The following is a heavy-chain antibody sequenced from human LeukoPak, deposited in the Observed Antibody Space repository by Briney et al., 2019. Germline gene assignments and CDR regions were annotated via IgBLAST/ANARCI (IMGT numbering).Heavy chain of an antibody. CDR2: IYCSGNT. CDR1: GGSIFSSNSY. J-gene: IGHJ4*02. V-gene: IGHV4-39*07. Sequence: SETLSLTCTVSGGSIFSSNSYWGWIRQPPGKGLEWIGSIYCSGNTYYNASLKSRVTISVDTSKNQFSLKLSSVTAADTAVYYCARMSRYYDILTGYRYYYFDYWGQGTLVTVSS. CDR3: ARMSRYYDILTGYRYYYFDY. D-gene: IGHD3-9*01.